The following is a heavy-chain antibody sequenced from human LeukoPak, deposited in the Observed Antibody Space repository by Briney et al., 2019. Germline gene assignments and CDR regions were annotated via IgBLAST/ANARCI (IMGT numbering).Heavy chain of an antibody. CDR1: GFTFTRYT. J-gene: IGHJ4*02. CDR2: IGSSSTFI. Sequence: GGSLRLSCAASGFTFTRYTMNWVRQAPGKGLEWVSSIGSSSTFIYYADSVKGRFTISRDNAKNSLFLQMNSLRADDTAVYYSAKAHPGFDYWGQGTLVTASS. V-gene: IGHV3-21*01. CDR3: AKAHPGFDY.